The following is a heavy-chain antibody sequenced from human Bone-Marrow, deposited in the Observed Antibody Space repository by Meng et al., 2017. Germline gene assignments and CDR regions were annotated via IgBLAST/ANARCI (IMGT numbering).Heavy chain of an antibody. D-gene: IGHD4-17*01. V-gene: IGHV3-21*01. J-gene: IGHJ4*02. Sequence: GGSLRLSCAASGFTFSSYEMNWVRQAPGKGLEWVSSISSSSSYIYYADSVKGRFTISRDNAKNSLYLQMNSLRAEDTAVYYCAASYGDYLDYWGQGTLVTVSS. CDR1: GFTFSSYE. CDR3: AASYGDYLDY. CDR2: ISSSSSYI.